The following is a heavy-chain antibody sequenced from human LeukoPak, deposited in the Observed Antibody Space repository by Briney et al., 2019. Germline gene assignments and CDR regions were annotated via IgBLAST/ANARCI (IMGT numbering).Heavy chain of an antibody. J-gene: IGHJ4*02. CDR1: GYTFTSYY. CDR3: ARGHYDSSGYYSIQFY. Sequence: ASVKVSCKASGYTFTSYYMHWVRQAPGQGLEWMGWISAYNGNTNYAQKLQGRVTMTADTSTSTAYMELRSLRSDDTAVYYCARGHYDSSGYYSIQFYWGQGTLVTVSS. CDR2: ISAYNGNT. D-gene: IGHD3-22*01. V-gene: IGHV1-18*04.